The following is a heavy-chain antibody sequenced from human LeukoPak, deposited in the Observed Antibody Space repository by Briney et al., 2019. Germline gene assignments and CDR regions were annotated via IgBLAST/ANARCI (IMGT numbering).Heavy chain of an antibody. Sequence: PGESLKISCEGPGYSFTNYWIGWVRQMPGKGLEWMGIIFPGDSDTRYSPSFQGQVNISADTSIRTAYLQWSSLKASDTAVYYCARRRKLQSYFFDYWGQGTLVTVSS. CDR1: GYSFTNYW. J-gene: IGHJ4*02. CDR2: IFPGDSDT. CDR3: ARRRKLQSYFFDY. D-gene: IGHD4-11*01. V-gene: IGHV5-51*01.